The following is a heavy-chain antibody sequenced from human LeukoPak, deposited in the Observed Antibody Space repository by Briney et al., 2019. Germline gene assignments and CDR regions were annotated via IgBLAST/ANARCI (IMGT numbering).Heavy chain of an antibody. CDR1: GFTFDDYG. J-gene: IGHJ3*02. Sequence: GGSLRLSCAASGFTFDDYGMSWVRQAPGKGLEWVSGITWNGGSTGYADSVKGRFTISRDNSKNTLYLQMNSLRAEDTAVYYCAREGGSHLSDAFDIWGQGTMVTVSS. V-gene: IGHV3-20*04. CDR3: AREGGSHLSDAFDI. D-gene: IGHD1-26*01. CDR2: ITWNGGST.